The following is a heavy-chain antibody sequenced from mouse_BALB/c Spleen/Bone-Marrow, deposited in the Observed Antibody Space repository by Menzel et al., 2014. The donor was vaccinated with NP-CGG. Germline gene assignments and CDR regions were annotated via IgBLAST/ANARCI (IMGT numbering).Heavy chain of an antibody. J-gene: IGHJ4*01. CDR3: ARKDGGYYVMDY. CDR2: IWGGGGT. Sequence: VQLQQSGPGLVAPSQNLSITCTVSGFSLSRYNIHWIRQPPGKGLGWLGMIWGGGGTDHNSALKSRLRISKDNSKSQIFLKINSLQIDATAMYYCARKDGGYYVMDYWGQGTSVTVSS. D-gene: IGHD2-3*01. V-gene: IGHV2-6-4*01. CDR1: GFSLSRYN.